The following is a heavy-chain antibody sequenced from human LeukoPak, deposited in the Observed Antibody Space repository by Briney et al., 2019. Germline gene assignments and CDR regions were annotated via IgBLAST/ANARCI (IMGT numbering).Heavy chain of an antibody. Sequence: PGGSLRLSCAASGFTVITNYMSWVRQAPGKGLEWVSVIYSGGRTYYADSVKGRFTISRDNSKNTLYLQMNGLRAEDTAVYYCARNPYGDYYFDYWGQGTLVTVSS. D-gene: IGHD4-17*01. CDR2: IYSGGRT. CDR1: GFTVITNY. J-gene: IGHJ4*02. CDR3: ARNPYGDYYFDY. V-gene: IGHV3-66*02.